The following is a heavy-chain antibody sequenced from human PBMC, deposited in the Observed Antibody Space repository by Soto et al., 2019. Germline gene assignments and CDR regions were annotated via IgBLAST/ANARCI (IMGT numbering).Heavy chain of an antibody. CDR3: ATVSGCSGASCYNWWFDP. Sequence: SVKVSCKASGGTFSSYAISWVRQAPGQGLEWMGGIIPIFGTANYAQKFQGRVTITADESTSTAYMELNSLRSEDTAVYYCATVSGCSGASCYNWWFDPWGQGNLVTVSS. D-gene: IGHD2-15*01. V-gene: IGHV1-69*13. CDR2: IIPIFGTA. CDR1: GGTFSSYA. J-gene: IGHJ5*02.